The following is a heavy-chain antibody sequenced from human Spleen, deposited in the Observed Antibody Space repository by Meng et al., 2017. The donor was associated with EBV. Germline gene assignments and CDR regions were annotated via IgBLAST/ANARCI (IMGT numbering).Heavy chain of an antibody. CDR1: GGSFSGYY. J-gene: IGHJ4*02. V-gene: IGHV4-34*01. CDR2: INHSGST. Sequence: QGQLQQWGAGLLKPSETLSLTCAVYGGSFSGYYWSWIRQPPGKGLEWIGEINHSGSTNYNPSLKSRLTISVDTSKSQFSLKLSSVTAADTAVYYCARGGRASARAGVGHDFWGQGTLVTVFS. D-gene: IGHD6-6*01. CDR3: ARGGRASARAGVGHDF.